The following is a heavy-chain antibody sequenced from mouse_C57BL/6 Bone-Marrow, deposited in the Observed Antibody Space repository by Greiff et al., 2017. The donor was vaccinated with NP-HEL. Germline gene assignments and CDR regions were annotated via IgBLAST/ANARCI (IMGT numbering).Heavy chain of an antibody. Sequence: QVQLQQPGAELVKPGASVKMSCKASGYTFTSYWITWVKQRPGQGLEWIGDIYPGSGSTNYNEKFKSKATLTVDTSSSTAYMQLSSLTSEDSAVYYCARDGTTVVATPFYFDYWGQGTTLTVSS. J-gene: IGHJ2*01. D-gene: IGHD1-1*01. CDR3: ARDGTTVVATPFYFDY. CDR1: GYTFTSYW. CDR2: IYPGSGST. V-gene: IGHV1-55*01.